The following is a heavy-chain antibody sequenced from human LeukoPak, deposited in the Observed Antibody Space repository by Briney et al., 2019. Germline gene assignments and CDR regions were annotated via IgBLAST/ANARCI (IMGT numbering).Heavy chain of an antibody. Sequence: SETLSLICTVSGGSISSYYWSWIREPAGKGLECVGRIYTSGSTNYNPSLKSQGTMSVDTSKNQCSLKLSSVTAADTAVYYCARETGRGSYYGYYYMDVWGKGTTVTVSS. D-gene: IGHD1-26*01. J-gene: IGHJ6*03. CDR2: IYTSGST. CDR3: ARETGRGSYYGYYYMDV. CDR1: GGSISSYY. V-gene: IGHV4-4*07.